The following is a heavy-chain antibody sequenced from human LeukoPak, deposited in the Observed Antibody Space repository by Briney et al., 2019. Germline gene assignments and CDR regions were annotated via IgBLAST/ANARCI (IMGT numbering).Heavy chain of an antibody. D-gene: IGHD6-19*01. CDR3: ARVGYGSGWYFDH. J-gene: IGHJ4*02. Sequence: PGGSLRLSCAASGFTFSNYWMSWVRQAPGKGLEWVANIKHDGSDKYYVDSVKGRFTISRDNAKNSLYLQMNSLRAEETAVYYCARVGYGSGWYFDHWGQGTLLTVSS. CDR2: IKHDGSDK. CDR1: GFTFSNYW. V-gene: IGHV3-7*01.